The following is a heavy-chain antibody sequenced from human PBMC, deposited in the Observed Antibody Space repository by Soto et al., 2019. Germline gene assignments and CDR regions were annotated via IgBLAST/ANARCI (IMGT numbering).Heavy chain of an antibody. J-gene: IGHJ5*02. CDR2: IYYSGST. V-gene: IGHV4-59*01. Sequence: SETLSLTCTVSGGSISSYYWSWIRQPPGKGLEWIGYIYYSGSTNYNPSLKSRVTISVDTSKNQFSLKLSSVTAADTAVYYCARENEAAAGVGWFDPWGQGTLVTVSS. CDR3: ARENEAAAGVGWFDP. CDR1: GGSISSYY. D-gene: IGHD6-13*01.